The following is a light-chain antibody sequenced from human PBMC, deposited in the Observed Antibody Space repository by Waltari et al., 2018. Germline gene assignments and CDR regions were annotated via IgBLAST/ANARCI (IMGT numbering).Light chain of an antibody. J-gene: IGKJ4*01. Sequence: IVFTQSPHTLSLSQCETAALSFWASDTINSEFLAWYQHKVVQAPRILIYGTSTRAAGIPDRFRLDGSGRDYSLSIIGMEPEDFAVYDCQQYDSKPTFGAGTKV. V-gene: IGKV3-20*01. CDR2: GTS. CDR3: QQYDSKPT. CDR1: DTINSEF.